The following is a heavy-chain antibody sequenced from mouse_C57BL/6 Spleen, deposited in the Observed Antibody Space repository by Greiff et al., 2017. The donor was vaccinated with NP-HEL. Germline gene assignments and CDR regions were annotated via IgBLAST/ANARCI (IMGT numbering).Heavy chain of an antibody. CDR3: ARRVYDGYAWFAY. V-gene: IGHV1-66*01. Sequence: VQLQQSGPELVKPGASVKISCKASGYSFTSYYIHWVKQRPGQGLEWIGWIYPGSGNTKYNEKFKGKATLTADTSSSTAYMQLSSLTSEDSAVYYCARRVYDGYAWFAYWGQGTLVTVSA. CDR1: GYSFTSYY. D-gene: IGHD2-3*01. J-gene: IGHJ3*01. CDR2: IYPGSGNT.